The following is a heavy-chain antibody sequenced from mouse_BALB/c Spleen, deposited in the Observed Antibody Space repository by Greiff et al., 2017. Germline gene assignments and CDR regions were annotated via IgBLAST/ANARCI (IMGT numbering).Heavy chain of an antibody. Sequence: QVQLQQSGAELVRPGSSVKISCKASGYAFSSYWMNWVKQRPGQGLEWIGQIYPGDGDTNYNGKFKGKATLTADKSSSTAYMQLSSLTSEDSAVYFCARGGVRHYWYFDVWGAGTTVTVSS. CDR2: IYPGDGDT. J-gene: IGHJ1*01. CDR1: GYAFSSYW. D-gene: IGHD2-14*01. V-gene: IGHV1-80*01. CDR3: ARGGVRHYWYFDV.